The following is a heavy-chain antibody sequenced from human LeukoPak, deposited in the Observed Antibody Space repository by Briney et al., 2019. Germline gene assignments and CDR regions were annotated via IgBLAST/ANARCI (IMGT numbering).Heavy chain of an antibody. CDR2: ISAYNGNT. CDR3: ARDRYCSGGSCRYHDY. D-gene: IGHD2-15*01. Sequence: GASVKVSCKASGYTFTGYYIHWVRQAPGQGLEWMGWISAYNGNTNYAQKLQGRVTMTTDTSTSTAYMELRSLRSDDTAVYYCARDRYCSGGSCRYHDYWGQGTLVTVSS. CDR1: GYTFTGYY. J-gene: IGHJ4*02. V-gene: IGHV1-18*04.